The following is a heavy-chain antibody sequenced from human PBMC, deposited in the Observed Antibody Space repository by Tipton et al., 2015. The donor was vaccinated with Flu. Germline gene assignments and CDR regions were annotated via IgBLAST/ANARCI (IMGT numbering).Heavy chain of an antibody. V-gene: IGHV1-18*01. CDR1: GYSFNSYG. Sequence: QVQLVQSGAEVKKPGASVKVSCKTSGYSFNSYGISWVRQAPGQGLEWMGWISAYTDNRNYAQRFQGRVTMTTDTSTNTAFMELRSLRSDDTAVYYCARDMPQGVVVIPPAKRFDFWGQGTLVTVSS. J-gene: IGHJ4*02. D-gene: IGHD2-2*01. CDR3: ARDMPQGVVVIPPAKRFDF. CDR2: ISAYTDNR.